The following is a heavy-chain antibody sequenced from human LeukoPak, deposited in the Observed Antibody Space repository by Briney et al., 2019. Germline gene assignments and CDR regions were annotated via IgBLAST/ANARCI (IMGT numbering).Heavy chain of an antibody. D-gene: IGHD6-19*01. J-gene: IGHJ4*02. CDR2: ISGSGGST. Sequence: GGSLRLSCVASGFTFTSHAMSWVRQAPGKGLEWVSAISGSGGSTYYADSVKGRFTISRDNSKNTLYLQMNSLRAEDTAVYYCAKDTGYSSGWYETPFDYWGQGTLVTVS. CDR1: GFTFTSHA. CDR3: AKDTGYSSGWYETPFDY. V-gene: IGHV3-23*01.